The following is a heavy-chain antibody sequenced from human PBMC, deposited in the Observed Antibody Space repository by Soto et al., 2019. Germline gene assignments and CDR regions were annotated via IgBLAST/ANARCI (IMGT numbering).Heavy chain of an antibody. CDR2: IYYSGST. CDR1: WLHLCRHL. D-gene: IGHD4-17*01. J-gene: IGHJ4*02. Sequence: QVQLQESGPGLEALGDPVPLLYCLWWLHLCRHLGIGTAHPPGRGLEWIGYIYYSGSTNYNPSLKSRVTVSVDTSKNQLSLRLSSVTAADTALYYCARGFDTVTHFDYWGQGTLVAVSS. CDR3: ARGFDTVTHFDY. V-gene: IGHV4-59*11.